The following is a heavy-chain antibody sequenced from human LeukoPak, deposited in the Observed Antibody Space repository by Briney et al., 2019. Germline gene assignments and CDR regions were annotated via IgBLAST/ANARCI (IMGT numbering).Heavy chain of an antibody. J-gene: IGHJ6*02. CDR1: GFTFSSYA. CDR3: ARDRDILTGNLYGMDV. D-gene: IGHD3-9*01. CDR2: ISYDGSNK. V-gene: IGHV3-30*04. Sequence: GGSLRLSCAASGFTFSSYAMHWVRQAPGKGLEWVAVISYDGSNKYYADSVKGRFTISRDNSKNTLYLQMNSLRVEDTAVYYCARDRDILTGNLYGMDVWGQGTMVTVSS.